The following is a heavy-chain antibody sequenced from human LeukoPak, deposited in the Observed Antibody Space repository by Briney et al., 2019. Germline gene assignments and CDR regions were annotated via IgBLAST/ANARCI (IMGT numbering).Heavy chain of an antibody. J-gene: IGHJ4*02. CDR3: ARASGAGQFDY. D-gene: IGHD3-10*01. V-gene: IGHV3-30*03. Sequence: GGSLRLSCAASGFTFSSYGMHWVRQAPGKGLEWVAVISHDGSNKYYTDSVKGRFTFPRDNSKNTLYVQTSSLRAEDTAVYYCARASGAGQFDYWSQGTLVTVSS. CDR1: GFTFSSYG. CDR2: ISHDGSNK.